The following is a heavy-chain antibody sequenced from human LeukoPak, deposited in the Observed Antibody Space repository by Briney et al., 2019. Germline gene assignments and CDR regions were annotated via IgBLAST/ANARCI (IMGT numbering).Heavy chain of an antibody. V-gene: IGHV3-33*01. CDR3: AREEGVDGTSGINN. CDR2: IWYNGNT. Sequence: GGSLRLSCAASGFTFSTYGMHWVRQAPGKGLEWVSDIWYNGNTYYADSVKGRFTISRDNSKSTLYLQMNSLRAEDAAVYYCAREEGVDGTSGINNWGQGTLVIVSS. CDR1: GFTFSTYG. D-gene: IGHD5-24*01. J-gene: IGHJ4*02.